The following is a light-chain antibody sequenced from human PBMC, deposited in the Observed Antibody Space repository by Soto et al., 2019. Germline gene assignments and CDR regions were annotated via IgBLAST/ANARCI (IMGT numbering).Light chain of an antibody. CDR3: QQYNSDPYT. CDR2: KAS. CDR1: QSISSW. J-gene: IGKJ2*01. V-gene: IGKV1-5*03. Sequence: DIQMTQSPSTLSASVGDRVTITCRASQSISSWLAWYQQKPGKAPKLLIYKASSLESGAPSRFRGSGSGTEFTLTISSRQPDDFATYYCQQYNSDPYTFGQGTKLEIK.